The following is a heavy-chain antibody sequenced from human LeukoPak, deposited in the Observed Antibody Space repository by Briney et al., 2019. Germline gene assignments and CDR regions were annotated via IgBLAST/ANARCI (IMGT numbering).Heavy chain of an antibody. D-gene: IGHD6-13*01. J-gene: IGHJ4*02. CDR3: ARQPYSSSLDY. V-gene: IGHV4-59*08. CDR2: IYYSGST. Sequence: SETLSLTCTVSGGSISSYYWSWIRQPPGKGLEWIGYIYYSGSTYYNPSLKSRVTISVDTSKNQFSLKLSSVTAADTAVYYCARQPYSSSLDYWGQGTLVTVSS. CDR1: GGSISSYY.